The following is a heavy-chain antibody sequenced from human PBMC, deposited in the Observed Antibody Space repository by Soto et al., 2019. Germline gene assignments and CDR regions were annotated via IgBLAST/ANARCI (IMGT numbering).Heavy chain of an antibody. CDR3: ASEGGSSSYGY. V-gene: IGHV1-69*01. D-gene: IGHD6-13*01. CDR2: IIPIFGTA. J-gene: IGHJ4*02. Sequence: AEVKKPGSSVKVSCKASGGTFSSYAISWVRQAPGQGLEWMGGIIPIFGTANYAQNFQGRVTTDVDETKSTAHMEMRSLRSEDTAVYYCASEGGSSSYGYWGQGTLVTVSS. CDR1: GGTFSSYA.